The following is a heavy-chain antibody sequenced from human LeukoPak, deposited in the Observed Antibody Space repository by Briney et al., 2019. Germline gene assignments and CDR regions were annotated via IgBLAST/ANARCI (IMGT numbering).Heavy chain of an antibody. D-gene: IGHD2-2*01. CDR2: INPSSGDT. J-gene: IGHJ4*02. CDR3: ARDYCSSTSCLFDY. CDR1: GYTFTGYH. V-gene: IGHV1-2*06. Sequence: ASVKVSCKASGYTFTGYHMHWVRQAPGQGLEWMGRINPSSGDTNYAQKFQGRVTMTRDTSISTAYMELSRLRSDDTAVYYCARDYCSSTSCLFDYWGQGTLVTVSS.